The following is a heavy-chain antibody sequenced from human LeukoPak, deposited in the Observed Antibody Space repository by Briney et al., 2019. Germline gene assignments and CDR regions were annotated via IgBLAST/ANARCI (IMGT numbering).Heavy chain of an antibody. J-gene: IGHJ4*02. CDR3: ARRGDIYGFDY. Sequence: SETLSLTCTVSGGSISSSSYYWGWIRQPPGKGLEWIGTIYYSGSTYYNPSLKSRVTISVDTSKNQFSLNLSSVTAADTAVYYCARRGDIYGFDYWGQGTLVTVSS. CDR2: IYYSGST. V-gene: IGHV4-39*01. CDR1: GGSISSSSYY. D-gene: IGHD5-18*01.